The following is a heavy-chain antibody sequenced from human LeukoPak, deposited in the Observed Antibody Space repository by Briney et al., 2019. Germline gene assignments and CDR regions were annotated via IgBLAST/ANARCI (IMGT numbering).Heavy chain of an antibody. V-gene: IGHV3-21*01. J-gene: IGHJ4*02. Sequence: GGALRLSCAASGFTFSTYRMTWVRQAPGKGLEWVSSISSGSSDIAYADAVKVRFTISRDNAKYSLYLQVNSLRAEDTAVYYCARLTGVVNAFDYWGQGTLVTVSS. CDR3: ARLTGVVNAFDY. CDR2: ISSGSSDI. D-gene: IGHD5-18*01. CDR1: GFTFSTYR.